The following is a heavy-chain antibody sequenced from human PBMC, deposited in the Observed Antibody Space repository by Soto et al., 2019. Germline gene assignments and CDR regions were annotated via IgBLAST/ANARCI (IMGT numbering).Heavy chain of an antibody. V-gene: IGHV1-69*13. D-gene: IGHD5-18*01. CDR2: IIPIFGTA. CDR1: GGTFSSYA. CDR3: AREHTAMDTYYFDY. J-gene: IGHJ4*02. Sequence: GASVKVSCKASGGTFSSYAIGWVRQAPGQGLEWMGGIIPIFGTANYAQKFQGRVTITADESTSTAYMELSSLRSEDTAMYYCAREHTAMDTYYFDYWGQGTLVTVSS.